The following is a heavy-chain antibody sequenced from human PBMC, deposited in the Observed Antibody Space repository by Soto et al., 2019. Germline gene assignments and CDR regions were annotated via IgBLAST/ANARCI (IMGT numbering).Heavy chain of an antibody. J-gene: IGHJ5*02. CDR3: ARGYFDPGQGYDL. Sequence: PGESLKISCVGPVHLFNNHWIGWVRQTPGKGLEWMGLIFTRDSETKTSPSFQGHVSFSVDNSINTVYLQWTSLKTTDTGIYFCARGYFDPGQGYDLSGQGTLVTVS. V-gene: IGHV5-51*01. CDR2: IFTRDSET. CDR1: VHLFNNHW. D-gene: IGHD3-9*01.